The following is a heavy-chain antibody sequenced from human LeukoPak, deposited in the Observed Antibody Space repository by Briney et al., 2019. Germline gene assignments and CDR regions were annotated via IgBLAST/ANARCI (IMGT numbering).Heavy chain of an antibody. CDR2: IIPIFGTA. Sequence: SVKVSCKASGGTFSSYGLDWVRQAPGQGLEWMGGIIPIFGTANYAQKFQGRVTITADESTSTAYMELSSLRSEDTAVYYCARDCSGRLIGGHYDILTGYYSVDAFDIWGQGTMVTVSS. V-gene: IGHV1-69*13. D-gene: IGHD3-9*01. CDR1: GGTFSSYG. J-gene: IGHJ3*02. CDR3: ARDCSGRLIGGHYDILTGYYSVDAFDI.